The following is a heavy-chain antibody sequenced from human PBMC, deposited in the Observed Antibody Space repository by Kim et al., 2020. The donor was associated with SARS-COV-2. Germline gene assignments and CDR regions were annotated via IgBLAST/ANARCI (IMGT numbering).Heavy chain of an antibody. J-gene: IGHJ4*02. CDR1: GAPISSYY. CDR2: FFRSGST. D-gene: IGHD4-4*01. V-gene: IGHV4-59*13. Sequence: SETLSLTCTVSGAPISSYYWVWVRQPPGKGLEWMATFFRSGSTSSNPSLKSRVTISADTSNHQFSLQLSSVTAADTAVYYCASWDYSDNAGLFHWGQGTLVTVSS. CDR3: ASWDYSDNAGLFH.